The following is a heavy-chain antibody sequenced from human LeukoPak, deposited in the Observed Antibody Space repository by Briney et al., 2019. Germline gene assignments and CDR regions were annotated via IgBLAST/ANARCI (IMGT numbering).Heavy chain of an antibody. CDR1: GFIFGDFG. D-gene: IGHD5-24*01. CDR3: VRDVESRQGLFES. CDR2: MNVEGDYI. Sequence: GGSLRLSCAASGFIFGDFGMHWVRQAPGQGLEGVSLMNVEGDYIYYGNSVRGRFTISRDNSKNSLYLQRNNQRIEHSALYYCVRDVESRQGLFESWGQRTLVTVSS. V-gene: IGHV3-43*02. J-gene: IGHJ5*01.